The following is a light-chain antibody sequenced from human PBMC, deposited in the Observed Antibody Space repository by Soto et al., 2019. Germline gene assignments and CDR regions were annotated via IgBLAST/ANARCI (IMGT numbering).Light chain of an antibody. CDR2: DVS. CDR3: CSYAGSYTHV. CDR1: SSDVGGYNY. V-gene: IGLV2-11*01. Sequence: QSALTQPRSVSGSPGQSVTISCTGTSSDVGGYNYVSWYQQHPGKAPKLMIYDVSTRPSGVPDRFSGSKSGNTASLTISGIQAEDEADYYCCSYAGSYTHVFGTGTKLAVL. J-gene: IGLJ1*01.